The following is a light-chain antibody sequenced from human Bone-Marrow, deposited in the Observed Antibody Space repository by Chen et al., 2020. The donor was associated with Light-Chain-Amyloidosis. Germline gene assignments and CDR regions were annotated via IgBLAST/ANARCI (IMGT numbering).Light chain of an antibody. CDR3: QQRSNWLT. CDR1: QSVSSY. V-gene: IGKV3-11*01. Sequence: DILLTQSPATLSFSPGERATLSCRASQSVSSYLAWYQQKPGQAPSLLIYDASTRATGIPARFSGSGSGTDFTLTISSLEPEDFGVYYCQQRSNWLTFGGGTKVEIK. J-gene: IGKJ4*01. CDR2: DAS.